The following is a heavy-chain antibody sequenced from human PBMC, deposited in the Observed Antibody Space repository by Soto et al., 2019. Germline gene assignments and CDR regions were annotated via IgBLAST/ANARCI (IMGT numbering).Heavy chain of an antibody. CDR2: IIPIFGTA. D-gene: IGHD3-3*01. CDR1: GGTFSSYA. V-gene: IGHV1-69*01. J-gene: IGHJ4*02. Sequence: QVQLVQSGAEVKKPGSSVKVSCKASGGTFSSYAISWVRHAPGQGLEWMGGIIPIFGTANYAQKFQGRVTITADESTSTAYMELSSLRSEDTAVYYCARGGTIFGVVTEVGYFDYWGQGTLVTVSS. CDR3: ARGGTIFGVVTEVGYFDY.